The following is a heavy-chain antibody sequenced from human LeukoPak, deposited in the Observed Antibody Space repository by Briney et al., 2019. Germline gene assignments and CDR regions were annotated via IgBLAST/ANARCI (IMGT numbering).Heavy chain of an antibody. J-gene: IGHJ4*02. V-gene: IGHV1-2*02. D-gene: IGHD2-2*01. CDR2: INPNSGGT. CDR1: GYTFTGYY. CDR3: ARELGYCSSTSCYYYFDY. Sequence: GASVKVSCKASGYTFTGYYMHWVRQAPGQGLEWMGWINPNSGGTNYAQKFQGRVTMTSDTSISTAYMELSRLRSDDTAVYYCARELGYCSSTSCYYYFDYWGQGTLVTVSS.